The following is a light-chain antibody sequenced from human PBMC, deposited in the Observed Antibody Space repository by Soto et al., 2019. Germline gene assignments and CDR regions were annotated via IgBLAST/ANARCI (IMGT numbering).Light chain of an antibody. J-gene: IGLJ1*01. CDR1: SSDVGGYNF. CDR2: EVN. Sequence: QAVVTQPASVSGSPGQSITISCTGTSSDVGGYNFVSWYRQDPGKAPKLLIYEVNNRPSGISNRFSGSKSGILASLTISGLQAEDEADYYCSSYTTSSTFVFGSGTKVTVL. CDR3: SSYTTSSTFV. V-gene: IGLV2-14*01.